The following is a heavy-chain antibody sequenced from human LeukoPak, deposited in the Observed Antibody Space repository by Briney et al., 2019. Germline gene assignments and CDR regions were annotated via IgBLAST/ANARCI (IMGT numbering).Heavy chain of an antibody. J-gene: IGHJ4*02. Sequence: GGSLRLSCAASGFTVSSSYMSWVRQAPGKGLEWVSISSSAGTTYYADSVKGRFTISRDNSKNTVYLQVNSLRDEDTAVYYCARDLEAANTYYFDYWGQGTMVTVSS. D-gene: IGHD6-13*01. CDR1: GFTVSSSY. V-gene: IGHV3-66*01. CDR3: ARDLEAANTYYFDY. CDR2: SSSAGTT.